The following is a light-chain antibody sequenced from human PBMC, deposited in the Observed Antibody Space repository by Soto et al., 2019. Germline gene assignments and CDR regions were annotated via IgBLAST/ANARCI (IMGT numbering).Light chain of an antibody. CDR2: KAS. Sequence: DIQMAQSPSTLSASVGDRVAITCRASQSISSWLAWYQHKPGKAPNLLIYKASTLESGVPSRFSGSGSGTEFTLTISSLQPDDFATYYCQQYHSEPWTFGQGTKVEIK. CDR1: QSISSW. CDR3: QQYHSEPWT. V-gene: IGKV1-5*03. J-gene: IGKJ1*01.